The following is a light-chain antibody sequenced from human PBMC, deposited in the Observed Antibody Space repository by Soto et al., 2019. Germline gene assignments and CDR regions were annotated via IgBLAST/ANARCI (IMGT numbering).Light chain of an antibody. J-gene: IGKJ1*01. CDR2: SVS. Sequence: VLTQSPDTLSLSPGDRATLSCRANQRASRQYLSWYQQRPGQPPRLLIYSVSMRADGIPDRFSDSGSGSEFTLTINRLEPEDFAVYYCQDFDSPQGTFGQGTKIE. CDR1: QRASRQY. CDR3: QDFDSPQGT. V-gene: IGKV3-20*01.